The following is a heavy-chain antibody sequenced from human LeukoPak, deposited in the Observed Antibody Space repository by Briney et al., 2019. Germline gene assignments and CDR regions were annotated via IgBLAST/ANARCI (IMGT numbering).Heavy chain of an antibody. CDR2: FDPEDAEV. J-gene: IGHJ4*02. V-gene: IGHV1-24*01. CDR1: GNTLTDLS. CDR3: AAEGQWSLVHYFNS. D-gene: IGHD2-15*01. Sequence: ASVKVSCKVSGNTLTDLSIHWVRQAPEKGLDWMGGFDPEDAEVIYAEKFQDRDTMIEDPSTDTAYLELSSLRSEDTAVYYCAAEGQWSLVHYFNSWGQGTLVTVSS.